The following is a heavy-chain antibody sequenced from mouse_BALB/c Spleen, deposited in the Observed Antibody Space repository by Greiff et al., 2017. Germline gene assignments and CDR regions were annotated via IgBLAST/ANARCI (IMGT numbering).Heavy chain of an antibody. J-gene: IGHJ3*01. CDR1: GYTFTSYY. CDR3: AREDYGNYVPFAY. CDR2: IYPGNVNT. Sequence: QVQLKQSGPELVKPGASVRISCKASGYTFTSYYIHWVKQRPGQGLEWIGWIYPGNVNTKYNEKFKGKATLTADKSSSTAYMQLSSLTSEDSAVYFCAREDYGNYVPFAYWGQGTLVTVSA. D-gene: IGHD2-1*01. V-gene: IGHV1S56*01.